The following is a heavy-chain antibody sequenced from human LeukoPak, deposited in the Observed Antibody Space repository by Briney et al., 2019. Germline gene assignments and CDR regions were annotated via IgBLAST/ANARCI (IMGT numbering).Heavy chain of an antibody. Sequence: GGSLRLSRAASGFTFSSYAMHWVRQAPGKGLEWVAVISYDGSNKYYADSVKGRFTISRDNSKNTLYLQMNSLRAEDTAVHYCAGEGYWGQGTLVTVSS. D-gene: IGHD3-10*01. CDR1: GFTFSSYA. CDR3: AGEGY. V-gene: IGHV3-30-3*01. J-gene: IGHJ4*02. CDR2: ISYDGSNK.